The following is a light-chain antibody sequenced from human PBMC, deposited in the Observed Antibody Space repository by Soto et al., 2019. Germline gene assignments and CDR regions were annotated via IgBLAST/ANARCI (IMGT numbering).Light chain of an antibody. CDR3: QSHDNSLSGEYV. Sequence: QSVLTQPPSVSGAPGQRVTISCTGSTSNIGAGFDVHWYQQLPGTAPKLLIYGNNNRPSGVPDRFSGFKSGTSASLAITGLQAEDEADYYCQSHDNSLSGEYVFGTGTKLTVL. V-gene: IGLV1-40*01. CDR1: TSNIGAGFD. CDR2: GNN. J-gene: IGLJ1*01.